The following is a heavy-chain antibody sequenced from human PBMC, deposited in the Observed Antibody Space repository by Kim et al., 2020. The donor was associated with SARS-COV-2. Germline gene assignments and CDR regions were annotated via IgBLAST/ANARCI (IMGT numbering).Heavy chain of an antibody. D-gene: IGHD2-15*01. J-gene: IGHJ4*02. Sequence: VKGRFTIARDNYKNTLYLQMNSSRAEDTAVYYCAKVYCSGGSCQYKDLEYWGQGTLGTVSS. V-gene: IGHV3-23*01. CDR3: AKVYCSGGSCQYKDLEY.